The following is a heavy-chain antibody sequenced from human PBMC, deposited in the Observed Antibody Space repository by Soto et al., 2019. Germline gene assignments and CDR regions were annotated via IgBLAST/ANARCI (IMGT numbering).Heavy chain of an antibody. J-gene: IGHJ4*02. CDR3: ARGDCSGGSCYRLRSPYYFDY. D-gene: IGHD2-15*01. Sequence: SETLSLTCTVSGGSISSYYWSWIRQPPGKGLEWIGYIYYSGSTNYNPSLKGRVTISVDTSKNQFSLKLSSVTAADTAVYYCARGDCSGGSCYRLRSPYYFDYWGQGTLVTVSS. V-gene: IGHV4-59*01. CDR2: IYYSGST. CDR1: GGSISSYY.